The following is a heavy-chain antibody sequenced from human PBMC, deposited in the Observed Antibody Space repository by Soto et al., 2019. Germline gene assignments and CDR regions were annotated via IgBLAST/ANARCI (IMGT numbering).Heavy chain of an antibody. CDR2: IKQDGSEK. Sequence: HPGGSLRLSCAASGFTFSSYWMSWVRQAPGKGLEWVANIKQDGSEKYYVDSVKGRFTISRDNAKNSLYLQMNSLRAEDTAVYYCATIEGYCSGGSCYLGRYYYGMDVWGQGTTVTVSS. CDR3: ATIEGYCSGGSCYLGRYYYGMDV. V-gene: IGHV3-7*01. CDR1: GFTFSSYW. D-gene: IGHD2-15*01. J-gene: IGHJ6*02.